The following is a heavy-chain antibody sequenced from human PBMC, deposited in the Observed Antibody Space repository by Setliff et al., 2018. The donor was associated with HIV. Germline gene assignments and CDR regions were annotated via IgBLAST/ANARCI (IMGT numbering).Heavy chain of an antibody. CDR2: ISPANGNT. D-gene: IGHD6-13*01. J-gene: IGHJ4*02. CDR3: ARADSSNWYHVDY. V-gene: IGHV1-18*01. CDR1: GYTFNTYG. Sequence: GASVKVSCKASGYTFNTYGISWVRQAPGQGLEWMGWISPANGNTNYAQKFQGRVTITTDESTSTAYMELSSLRSEDTAVYYCARADSSNWYHVDYWGQGTLVTVSS.